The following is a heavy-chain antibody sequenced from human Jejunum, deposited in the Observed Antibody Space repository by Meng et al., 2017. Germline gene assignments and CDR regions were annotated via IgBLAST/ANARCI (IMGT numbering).Heavy chain of an antibody. CDR3: ARVRRHNWFDP. CDR2: IRPYNGNT. J-gene: IGHJ5*02. V-gene: IGHV1-18*01. Sequence: QVQLVQSGPEVKKPGASVKVSCKASGYTFTTYGITWVRQAPGQGLEWMGWIRPYNGNTNYAQKFQGRLTMTTDTSTTTTYMELRSLTSDDTAVYYCARVRRHNWFDPWGQGTLVTVSS. CDR1: GYTFTTYG.